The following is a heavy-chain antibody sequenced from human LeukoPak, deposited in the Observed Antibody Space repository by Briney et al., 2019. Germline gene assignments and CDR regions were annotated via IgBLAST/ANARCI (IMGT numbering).Heavy chain of an antibody. CDR3: AKDTASSYGESFDY. V-gene: IGHV3-21*04. Sequence: GGSLRLSCAASGFTFSSYSFNWVRQVPGKGLEWVSSITTTFYTYYTDSVKGRFTISRDNAKNSLYLQMNSLRAEDTALYYCAKDTASSYGESFDYWGQGTLVTVSS. CDR2: ITTTFYT. D-gene: IGHD4-17*01. CDR1: GFTFSSYS. J-gene: IGHJ4*02.